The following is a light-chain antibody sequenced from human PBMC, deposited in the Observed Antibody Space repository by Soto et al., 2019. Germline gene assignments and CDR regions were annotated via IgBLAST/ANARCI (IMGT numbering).Light chain of an antibody. Sequence: EIVMTQSPATLSVSPGERATLSCRASRSVSSNLAWYQQKPGQAPRLLMYDASTRATGIPARFSGSGSGTEFTLTISSLQSEDFAVYYCQQYNNWPPYTFGQGTKREIK. CDR2: DAS. CDR1: RSVSSN. CDR3: QQYNNWPPYT. V-gene: IGKV3-15*01. J-gene: IGKJ2*01.